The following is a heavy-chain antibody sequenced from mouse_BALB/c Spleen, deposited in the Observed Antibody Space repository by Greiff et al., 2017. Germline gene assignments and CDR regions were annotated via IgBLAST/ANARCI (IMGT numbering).Heavy chain of an antibody. D-gene: IGHD2-14*01. CDR3: ARTYYRLYYYAMDY. J-gene: IGHJ4*01. CDR2: ISSGGST. V-gene: IGHV5-6-5*01. CDR1: GFTFSSYA. Sequence: VQLKESGGGLVKPGGSLKLSCAASGFTFSSYAMSWVRQTPEKRLEWVASISSGGSTYYPDSVKGRFTISRDNARNILYLQMSSLRSEDTAMYYCARTYYRLYYYAMDYWGQGTSVTVSS.